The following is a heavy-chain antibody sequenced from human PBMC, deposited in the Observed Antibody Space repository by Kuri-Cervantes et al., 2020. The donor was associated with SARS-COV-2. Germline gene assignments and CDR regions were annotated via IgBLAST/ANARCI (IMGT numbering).Heavy chain of an antibody. D-gene: IGHD3-3*01. V-gene: IGHV1-18*01. CDR1: ETTFPNYD. Sequence: ASVKVSCKAPETTFPNYDINWVRQATGQGLEWMGWISAYNGNTNYALKLQGRVTMTTDTSTSTAYMELRSLRSDDTAVYYCATRSYYDFWSGYLYTLNLDAFDIWGQGTMVTV. J-gene: IGHJ3*02. CDR2: ISAYNGNT. CDR3: ATRSYYDFWSGYLYTLNLDAFDI.